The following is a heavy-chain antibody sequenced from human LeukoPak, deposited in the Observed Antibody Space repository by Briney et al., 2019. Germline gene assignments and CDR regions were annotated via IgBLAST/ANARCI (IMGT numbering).Heavy chain of an antibody. V-gene: IGHV3-7*01. CDR3: ARHSSGSYYTY. CDR2: IKQDGSDK. Sequence: GGSLRLSCAASGFSFRNYAMSWVRQAPGKGLEWVAHIKQDGSDKYYVDSVKGRFTISRDNAKNSLYLQMNSLRADDTAMYYCARHSSGSYYTYWGQGTLVTVSS. D-gene: IGHD3-10*01. CDR1: GFSFRNYA. J-gene: IGHJ4*02.